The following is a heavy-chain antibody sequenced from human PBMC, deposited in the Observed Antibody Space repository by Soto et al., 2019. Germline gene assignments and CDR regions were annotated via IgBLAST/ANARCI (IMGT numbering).Heavy chain of an antibody. V-gene: IGHV3-53*01. CDR2: IYSNGNT. D-gene: IGHD2-15*01. CDR1: GFTVSTNY. Sequence: GGSLRLSCAASGFTVSTNYRTWVRQTPGKGLEWVSIIYSNGNTYYADSVKGRFTISRDNSKNTLYLQMNSLRVDDTAVYYCVVEGLGMEVWGQGTTVTVSS. J-gene: IGHJ6*02. CDR3: VVEGLGMEV.